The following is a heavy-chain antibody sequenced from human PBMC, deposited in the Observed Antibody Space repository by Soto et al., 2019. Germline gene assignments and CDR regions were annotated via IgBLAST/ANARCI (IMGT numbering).Heavy chain of an antibody. Sequence: VQLLESGGGLVQPGGSLRLSCAASGFTLSSYAMSWVRQAPGTGLEWVSAFPIGGGGTYYADSVKGRFTISRDNTKNTLYLQMSSLRAEDTALYYCAKRGEKSFDFWGQGTLVTVSS. CDR2: FPIGGGGT. J-gene: IGHJ4*02. V-gene: IGHV3-23*01. CDR3: AKRGEKSFDF. CDR1: GFTLSSYA.